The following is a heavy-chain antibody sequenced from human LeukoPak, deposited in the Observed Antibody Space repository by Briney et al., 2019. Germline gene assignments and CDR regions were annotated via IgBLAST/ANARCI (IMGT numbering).Heavy chain of an antibody. V-gene: IGHV4-34*01. Sequence: PPQTLSPTCAVYGGSFSGDYWSWIRQPPGKGLEWIGEINHSGSTNYNPSLKSRVTISVDTSKNQFSLKLSSVTAADTAVYYCARLDYGDYQDYWGQGTLVTVSS. CDR1: GGSFSGDY. D-gene: IGHD4-17*01. CDR2: INHSGST. CDR3: ARLDYGDYQDY. J-gene: IGHJ4*02.